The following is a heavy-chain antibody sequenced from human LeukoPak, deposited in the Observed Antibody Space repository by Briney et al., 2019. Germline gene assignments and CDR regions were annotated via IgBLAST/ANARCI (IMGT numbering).Heavy chain of an antibody. D-gene: IGHD2-15*01. Sequence: GGSLRLSCAASGFTFSSSWMSWVRQAPGKGLEWVANIKQDGSEKYYVDSVKGRFTISRDNAKNSLYLQMNSLRAEDTAVYYCARSPSPLAFYYYYMDVWGKGTTVTVSS. CDR3: ARSPSPLAFYYYYMDV. J-gene: IGHJ6*03. CDR1: GFTFSSSW. CDR2: IKQDGSEK. V-gene: IGHV3-7*01.